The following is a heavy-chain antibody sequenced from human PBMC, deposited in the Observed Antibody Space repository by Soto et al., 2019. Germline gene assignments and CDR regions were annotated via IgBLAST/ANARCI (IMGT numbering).Heavy chain of an antibody. V-gene: IGHV3-30*18. CDR3: AKDRMGAGVRGYFDY. CDR1: GLTFSSYG. D-gene: IGHD3-10*01. CDR2: IIYDGSTK. Sequence: QVQLVESGGGVVQPGRSLRLSCAASGLTFSSYGLHWVRQASGKGLEWVAVIIYDGSTKYYADSVKGRFTISRDNSKSTLYLQMNSLRAEDTAVYYCAKDRMGAGVRGYFDYWGQGTLVTVSS. J-gene: IGHJ4*02.